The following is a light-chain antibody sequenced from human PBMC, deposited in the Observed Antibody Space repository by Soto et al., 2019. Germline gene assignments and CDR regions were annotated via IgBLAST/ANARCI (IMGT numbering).Light chain of an antibody. CDR1: ITDVGGYNY. Sequence: QSVLTQPASVSGSPGQSITISCAGTITDVGGYNYVSWYQHHPGKAPKLMISEVSNRPSGVSTRFSGSKSGNTASLTISGLQAEDEADYYCSSYTSSSTFVFGTGTKLTVL. V-gene: IGLV2-14*01. CDR2: EVS. CDR3: SSYTSSSTFV. J-gene: IGLJ1*01.